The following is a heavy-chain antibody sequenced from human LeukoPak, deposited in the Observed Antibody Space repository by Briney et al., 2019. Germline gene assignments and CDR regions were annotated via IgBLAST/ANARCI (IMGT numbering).Heavy chain of an antibody. V-gene: IGHV4-31*03. D-gene: IGHD3-9*01. CDR3: ARTGAYYDILTGYSEPYYFDY. CDR2: IYYSGNT. CDR1: GGSISIGGYS. Sequence: SQTLSLTCTVSGGSISIGGYSWTWVRQHPGKGLEWIGYIYYSGNTYYNPSLKSRVTISVDTSENQFSLKLSSVTAADTAVYYCARTGAYYDILTGYSEPYYFDYWGQGTLVTVSS. J-gene: IGHJ4*02.